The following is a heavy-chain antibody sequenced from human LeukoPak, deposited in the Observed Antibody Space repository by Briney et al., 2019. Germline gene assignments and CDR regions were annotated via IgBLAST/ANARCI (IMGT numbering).Heavy chain of an antibody. CDR2: IYSGGST. J-gene: IGHJ4*02. D-gene: IGHD4-11*01. CDR1: GFTVSSNY. V-gene: IGHV3-53*01. Sequence: PGGSLRLSCAASGFTVSSNYMSWVRQAPGKGLEWVSVIYSGGSTYYADSVKGRFTTSRDNSKNTLYLQMNSMRAEDTAVYYCARGLYSNTYYFDYWGQGTLVTVSS. CDR3: ARGLYSNTYYFDY.